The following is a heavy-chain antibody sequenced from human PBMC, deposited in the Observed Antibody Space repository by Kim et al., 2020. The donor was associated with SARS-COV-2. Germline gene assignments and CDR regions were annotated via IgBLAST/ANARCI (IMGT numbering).Heavy chain of an antibody. D-gene: IGHD6-13*01. J-gene: IGHJ4*02. V-gene: IGHV3-9*01. CDR2: ISWNSGSI. CDR3: AKAPGWGIAAAGSGGQRALLSYYFDY. Sequence: GGSLRLSCAASGFTFDDYAMHWVRQAPGKGLEWVSGISWNSGSIGYADSVKGRFTISRDNAKNSLYLQMNSLRAEDTALYYCAKAPGWGIAAAGSGGQRALLSYYFDYWGQGTLVTVSS. CDR1: GFTFDDYA.